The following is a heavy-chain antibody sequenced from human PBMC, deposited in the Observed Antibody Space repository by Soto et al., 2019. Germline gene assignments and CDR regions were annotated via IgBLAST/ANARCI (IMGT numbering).Heavy chain of an antibody. Sequence: GEALKISCEGSEDSVTSYWSGWVRQMPGKGLEWMGIIYPGDSDTRYNPSFQGQVTISADNSISTAYLQWSSLKASDTAMYFCARHGGSAINDALDIWGQGTMVTVS. J-gene: IGHJ3*02. D-gene: IGHD3-16*01. CDR2: IYPGDSDT. V-gene: IGHV5-51*01. CDR3: ARHGGSAINDALDI. CDR1: EDSVTSYW.